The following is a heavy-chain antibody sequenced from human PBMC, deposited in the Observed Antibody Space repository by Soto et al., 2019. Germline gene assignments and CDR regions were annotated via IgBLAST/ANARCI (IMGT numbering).Heavy chain of an antibody. J-gene: IGHJ6*02. D-gene: IGHD4-17*01. CDR1: GFTFTSSA. CDR2: IVVGSGNT. CDR3: AAQWPVDYGDQPHYYYYYGMDV. Sequence: ASVKVSCKASGFTFTSSAMQWVRQARGQRLEWIGWIVVGSGNTNYAQKFQERVTITRDMSTSTSYMELSSLRSEDTAVYYCAAQWPVDYGDQPHYYYYYGMDVWGQGTTVTVSS. V-gene: IGHV1-58*02.